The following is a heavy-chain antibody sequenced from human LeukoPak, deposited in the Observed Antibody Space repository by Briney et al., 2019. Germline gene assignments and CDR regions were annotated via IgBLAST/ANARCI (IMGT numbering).Heavy chain of an antibody. Sequence: PGGSLRLSCAASGFTFSNYEMNWVRQAPGKGLEWVSYISGSGSTIYYADSVKGRFTISRDNAKDSLYLQMNSLRAEDTAVYYCARARPGGSYFGGAFDIWGQGTMVTVSS. CDR2: ISGSGSTI. D-gene: IGHD1-26*01. CDR1: GFTFSNYE. V-gene: IGHV3-48*03. J-gene: IGHJ3*02. CDR3: ARARPGGSYFGGAFDI.